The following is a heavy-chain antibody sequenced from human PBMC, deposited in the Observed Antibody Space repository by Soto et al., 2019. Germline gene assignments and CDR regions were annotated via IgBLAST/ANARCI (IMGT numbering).Heavy chain of an antibody. Sequence: QITLKESGPSLVRPTETLTLTCTFSGFSLITGVGVGWVRQPPGKALEWLAVIFWDKNDYYRPSLQTRVTISXDXSXDXXVLTLTHMDPEDPATYFCTQIYGSGSWGWYFHSWGQGTLVTVSS. J-gene: IGHJ4*02. CDR2: IFWDKND. CDR1: GFSLITGVG. CDR3: TQIYGSGSWGWYFHS. D-gene: IGHD1-26*01. V-gene: IGHV2-5*02.